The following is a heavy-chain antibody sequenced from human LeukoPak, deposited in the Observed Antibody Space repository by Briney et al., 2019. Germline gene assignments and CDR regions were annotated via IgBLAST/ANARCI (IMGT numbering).Heavy chain of an antibody. Sequence: SVTVSCKASGGTFSSYAISWVRQAPGQGLEWMGGIIPIFGTANYAQKFQGRVTITTDESTSTAYMELSSLRSEDTAVYYCARVQNPPWKSVWSDSYMDVWGKGTTVTVSS. J-gene: IGHJ6*03. CDR2: IIPIFGTA. CDR3: ARVQNPPWKSVWSDSYMDV. D-gene: IGHD3-3*01. V-gene: IGHV1-69*05. CDR1: GGTFSSYA.